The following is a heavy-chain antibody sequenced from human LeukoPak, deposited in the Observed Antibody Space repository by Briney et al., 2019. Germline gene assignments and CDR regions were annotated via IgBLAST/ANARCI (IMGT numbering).Heavy chain of an antibody. D-gene: IGHD2-21*02. CDR1: GGTFSSYA. J-gene: IGHJ3*02. V-gene: IGHV1-69*04. CDR2: IIPILGIA. CDR3: ARDTSSYCGGDCYRYDSFDI. Sequence: GASVKVSCKASGGTFSSYAISWVRQPPGQGLEWMGKIIPILGIANYAQKFQGIVTITADNSTSTAYMELSSLRSEDTAVYYCARDTSSYCGGDCYRYDSFDIWGQGTMVTVSS.